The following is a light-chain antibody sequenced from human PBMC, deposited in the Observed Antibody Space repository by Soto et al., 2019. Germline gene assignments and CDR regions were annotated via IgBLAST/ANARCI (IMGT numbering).Light chain of an antibody. V-gene: IGKV1-39*01. Sequence: DTQMTQSPSSLSASVEDRVIITCRASQSISNHLNWYQQKPGKAPKLLIFAASSLQSGVPSRFSGSRSGTDFTLTISSLQPEDFATYYCQQANSFPLTFGGGTKVDIK. J-gene: IGKJ4*01. CDR1: QSISNH. CDR2: AAS. CDR3: QQANSFPLT.